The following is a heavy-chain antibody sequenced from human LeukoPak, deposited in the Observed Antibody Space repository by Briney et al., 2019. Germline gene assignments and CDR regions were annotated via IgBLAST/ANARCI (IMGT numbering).Heavy chain of an antibody. CDR1: GGTFNSYA. CDR2: IIPIFDTA. CDR3: ARYYSGWYYFDY. J-gene: IGHJ4*02. V-gene: IGHV1-69*13. Sequence: SVKVSYKASGGTFNSYAISWVRQAPGQGLEWMGGIIPIFDTANYAQKFQGRVTITADESTSTAYMELSSLRSEDTAVYYCARYYSGWYYFDYWGQGTLVTVSS. D-gene: IGHD6-19*01.